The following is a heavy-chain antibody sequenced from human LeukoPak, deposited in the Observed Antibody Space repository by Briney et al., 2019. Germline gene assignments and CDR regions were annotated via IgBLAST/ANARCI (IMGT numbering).Heavy chain of an antibody. D-gene: IGHD3-22*01. CDR3: ARIAADYYDMSGSKQGAFDI. V-gene: IGHV1-2*02. CDR1: GYTFTDYY. J-gene: IGHJ3*02. Sequence: ASVKVSCKASGYTFTDYYMHWVRQAPGQGLEWMGWINLNSRGTNYAQKFQGRVTMTRDTSISTVYMELNSLRSDDTAVYYCARIAADYYDMSGSKQGAFDIWGQGTLVTISS. CDR2: INLNSRGT.